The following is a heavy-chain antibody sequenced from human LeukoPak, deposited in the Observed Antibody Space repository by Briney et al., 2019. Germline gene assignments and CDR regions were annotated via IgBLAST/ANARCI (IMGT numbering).Heavy chain of an antibody. CDR3: ARHRALGGAVARREGWFDP. Sequence: SETLSLTCAVYGGSFSGYYWSWIRQPPGKGLEWIGEINHSGSTNYNPSLKSRVTISVDTSKNQFSLKLSSVTAADTAVYYCARHRALGGAVARREGWFDPWGQGTLVTVSS. D-gene: IGHD6-19*01. V-gene: IGHV4-34*01. CDR2: INHSGST. J-gene: IGHJ5*02. CDR1: GGSFSGYY.